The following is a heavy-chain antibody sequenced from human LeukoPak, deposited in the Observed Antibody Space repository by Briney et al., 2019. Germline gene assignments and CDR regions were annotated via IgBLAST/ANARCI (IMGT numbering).Heavy chain of an antibody. V-gene: IGHV3-7*01. CDR1: GFTPIHYW. Sequence: GGSLRLSCALSGFTPIHYWMTWVRQAPGKGLEWVANINQDGSETFYVDSVKGRFTISRDNAKNSVYLQMNSLRAEDTAVYYCAKDYHDSSGYFRVPHVFDYWGQGTLVTVSS. D-gene: IGHD3-22*01. J-gene: IGHJ4*02. CDR2: INQDGSET. CDR3: AKDYHDSSGYFRVPHVFDY.